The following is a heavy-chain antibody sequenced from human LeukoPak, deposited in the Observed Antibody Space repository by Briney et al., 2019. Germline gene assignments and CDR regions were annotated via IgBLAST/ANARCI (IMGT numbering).Heavy chain of an antibody. V-gene: IGHV5-51*01. CDR1: GYSFSSYW. CDR3: ARRLSSIATSAANDY. D-gene: IGHD2-15*01. J-gene: IGHJ4*02. CDR2: IHPGNSET. Sequence: GESLKISCKGSGYSFSSYWIAWVRQMPGKGLEWMGIIHPGNSETTYNPSFRGHVTMSADKSVTTAYFQWSSLEASDTAMYYCARRLSSIATSAANDYWGQGTLVTVSS.